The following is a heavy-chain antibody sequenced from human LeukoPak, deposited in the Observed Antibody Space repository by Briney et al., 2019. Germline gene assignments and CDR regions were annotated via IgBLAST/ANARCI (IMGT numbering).Heavy chain of an antibody. D-gene: IGHD6-6*01. J-gene: IGHJ4*02. Sequence: PSETLSLTCTVSGYSISSGYCWGWIRQPPGKGLEWIGYIYYSGSTNYNPSLKSRVTISVDTSKNQFSLKLSSVTAADTAVYYCAGVFYSSSVGFDYWGQGTLVTVSS. CDR3: AGVFYSSSVGFDY. CDR1: GYSISSGYC. CDR2: IYYSGST. V-gene: IGHV4-61*01.